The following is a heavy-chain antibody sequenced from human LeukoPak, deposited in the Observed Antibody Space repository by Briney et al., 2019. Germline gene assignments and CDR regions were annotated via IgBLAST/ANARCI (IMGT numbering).Heavy chain of an antibody. CDR3: AKDPGELHYYYYYMDV. CDR2: IRYDGSNK. J-gene: IGHJ6*03. V-gene: IGHV3-30*02. D-gene: IGHD3-10*01. Sequence: GGSLRLSCAASGFTFSSYGMHWVRQAPGKGLEWVAFIRYDGSNKYYADSVKGRFTISKDNSKNTLYLQMNSLRAEDTAVYYCAKDPGELHYYYYYMDVWGKGTTVTVSS. CDR1: GFTFSSYG.